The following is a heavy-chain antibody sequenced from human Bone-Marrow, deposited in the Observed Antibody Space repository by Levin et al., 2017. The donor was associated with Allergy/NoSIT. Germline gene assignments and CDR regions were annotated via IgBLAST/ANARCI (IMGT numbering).Heavy chain of an antibody. V-gene: IGHV4-39*01. CDR3: ACYSSGSYYDP. D-gene: IGHD3-10*01. CDR2: IYYTGTT. Sequence: PSETLSLTCSVSGGSLKSHSQYWGWIRQPPGKGLEWIGMIYYTGTTYFDSTLKSRVNISIDTSKNEVSLTLASVTAADTAVYFCACYSSGSYYDPWGQGTLVSVSS. CDR1: GGSLKSHSQY. J-gene: IGHJ4*02.